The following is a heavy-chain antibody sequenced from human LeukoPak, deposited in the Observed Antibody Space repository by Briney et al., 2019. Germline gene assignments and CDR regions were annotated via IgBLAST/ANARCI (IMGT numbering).Heavy chain of an antibody. CDR2: IRSKAYGGTT. D-gene: IGHD3-3*01. Sequence: GGSLRLSCTASGFTFGDYAMSWVRQAPGKGLEWVGFIRSKAYGGTTEYAASVKGRFTISRDDSKSIAYLQMNSLKTEDTAVYYCTTSSYDFWSGYSYPDYWGQGTLVTVSS. V-gene: IGHV3-49*04. CDR1: GFTFGDYA. J-gene: IGHJ4*02. CDR3: TTSSYDFWSGYSYPDY.